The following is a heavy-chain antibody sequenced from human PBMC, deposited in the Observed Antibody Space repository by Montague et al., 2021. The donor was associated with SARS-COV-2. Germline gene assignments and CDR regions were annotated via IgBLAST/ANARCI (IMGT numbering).Heavy chain of an antibody. CDR2: INHSGST. Sequence: SETLSLTCAVYGGSFSGYYWSWIRQPPGKGLERIGEINHSGSTNYNPSLKSRVTISVDTSKNQFSLKLSSVTAADTAVYDCAGERYSFSLARGSTWFDPWGQGTLVTVSS. J-gene: IGHJ5*02. CDR3: AGERYSFSLARGSTWFDP. D-gene: IGHD3-9*01. CDR1: GGSFSGYY. V-gene: IGHV4-34*01.